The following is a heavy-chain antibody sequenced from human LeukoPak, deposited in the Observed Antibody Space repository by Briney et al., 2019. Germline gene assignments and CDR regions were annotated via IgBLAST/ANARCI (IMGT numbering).Heavy chain of an antibody. CDR2: IYHSGST. Sequence: SETLSLTCIVSGGSIRSGGYYCTWIRQHPGKGLEWIVYIYHSGSTYYNPSLESRVTISVDTSRNQFSLKLNSVTAVDTAVYYCARGGGITIFGVVFPYYGMDVWGQGTTVTVSS. D-gene: IGHD3-3*01. J-gene: IGHJ6*02. V-gene: IGHV4-31*03. CDR3: ARGGGITIFGVVFPYYGMDV. CDR1: GGSIRSGGYY.